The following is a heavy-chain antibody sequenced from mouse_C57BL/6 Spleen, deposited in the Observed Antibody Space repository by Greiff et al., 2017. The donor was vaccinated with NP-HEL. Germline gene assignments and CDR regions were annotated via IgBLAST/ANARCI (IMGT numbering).Heavy chain of an antibody. CDR2: IYPSDSET. CDR1: GYTFTSYW. J-gene: IGHJ2*01. Sequence: QVQLQQSGAELVRPGSSVKLSCKASGYTFTSYWMDWVKQRPGQGLEWIGNIYPSDSETHYNQKFKDKATLTVDKSSSTAYMQLSSLTSEDSAVYYCARRRYYYGSSYYFDYWGQGTTLTVSS. CDR3: ARRRYYYGSSYYFDY. V-gene: IGHV1-61*01. D-gene: IGHD1-1*01.